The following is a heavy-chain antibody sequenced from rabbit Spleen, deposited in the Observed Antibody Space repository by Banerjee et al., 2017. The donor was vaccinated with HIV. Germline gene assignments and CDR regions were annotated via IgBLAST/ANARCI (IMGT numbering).Heavy chain of an antibody. CDR3: ARAGYAGYGYANFRDYYGMDL. Sequence: QSLEESGGDLVKPGASLTLTCTASGVSFSSSSYMCWVRQAPGKGLEWIACIDTGSSGFTYFATWAKGRFTCSKTSSTTVTLQMTRLTAADTATYFCARAGYAGYGYANFRDYYGMDLWGLGTLVTVS. D-gene: IGHD6-1*01. CDR2: IDTGSSGFT. CDR1: GVSFSSSSY. J-gene: IGHJ6*01. V-gene: IGHV1S40*01.